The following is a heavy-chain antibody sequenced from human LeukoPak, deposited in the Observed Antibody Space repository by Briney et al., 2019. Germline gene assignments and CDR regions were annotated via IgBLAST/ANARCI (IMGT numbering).Heavy chain of an antibody. J-gene: IGHJ5*01. D-gene: IGHD3-3*01. CDR2: IYYSGIT. Sequence: SETLSLTCAVSGDSISTTNYYWGWIRQPPGKGLEWIGIIYYSGITHYNPSLKSRVTILVDTSQNQFSLKLSSVTDADTAVYYCARVRRSLNWFDSWGQGTLVTVSS. V-gene: IGHV4-39*01. CDR1: GDSISTTNYY. CDR3: ARVRRSLNWFDS.